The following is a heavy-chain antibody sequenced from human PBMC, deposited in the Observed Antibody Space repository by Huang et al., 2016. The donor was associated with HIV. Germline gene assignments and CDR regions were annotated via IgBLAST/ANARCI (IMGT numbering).Heavy chain of an antibody. V-gene: IGHV3-30*02. D-gene: IGHD5-12*01. Sequence: QVQLVESGGGVVQPGGSLRLSCGASGFIFDNFGMHWVRQAPGKGLEWVAFRRSDGRNEYNGESVKGRFSISRDNFENMVYLQMNSLGDGDTAIYYCARAVDGFNSKGFYMDVWGKGTAVIVSS. CDR2: RRSDGRNE. CDR3: ARAVDGFNSKGFYMDV. J-gene: IGHJ6*03. CDR1: GFIFDNFG.